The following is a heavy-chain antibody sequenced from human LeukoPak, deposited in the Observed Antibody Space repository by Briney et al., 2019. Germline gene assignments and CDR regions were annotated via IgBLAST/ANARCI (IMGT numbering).Heavy chain of an antibody. Sequence: GGSLRLSCAASGFTFSSYGMHWVRQAPGKGLEWVAVIWYDGSNKYYADSVKGRFTISRDNSKNTPYLQMNSLRAEDTAVYYCARSDSSGHFDPWGQGTLVTVSS. J-gene: IGHJ5*02. CDR2: IWYDGSNK. D-gene: IGHD6-19*01. CDR3: ARSDSSGHFDP. CDR1: GFTFSSYG. V-gene: IGHV3-33*01.